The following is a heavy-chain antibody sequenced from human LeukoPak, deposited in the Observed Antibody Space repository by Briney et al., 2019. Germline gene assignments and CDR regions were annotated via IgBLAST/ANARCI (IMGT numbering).Heavy chain of an antibody. V-gene: IGHV3-23*01. CDR3: AKMIGGSGSYEDWFDP. D-gene: IGHD3-10*01. CDR2: ISGSGGST. CDR1: GFTFSSYA. Sequence: GGSLRLSCAASGFTFSSYAMSWVRQAPGKGLKWVSAISGSGGSTYYADSVKGRFTISRDNSKNTLYLQMNSLRAEDTAVYYCAKMIGGSGSYEDWFDPWGQGTLVTVSS. J-gene: IGHJ5*02.